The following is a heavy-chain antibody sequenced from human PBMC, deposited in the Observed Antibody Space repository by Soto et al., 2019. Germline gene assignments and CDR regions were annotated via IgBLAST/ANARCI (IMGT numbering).Heavy chain of an antibody. D-gene: IGHD3-22*01. J-gene: IGHJ6*02. Sequence: ASVKVSCKASGYTFTSYYMHWVRQAPGQGLEWMGIINPSGGSTSYAQKFQGRVTMTRDTSTSTVYMELSSLRSEDTAVYYCARGLVVIGSVNYYYYGMDVWGQGTTVTVSS. CDR3: ARGLVVIGSVNYYYYGMDV. V-gene: IGHV1-46*01. CDR1: GYTFTSYY. CDR2: INPSGGST.